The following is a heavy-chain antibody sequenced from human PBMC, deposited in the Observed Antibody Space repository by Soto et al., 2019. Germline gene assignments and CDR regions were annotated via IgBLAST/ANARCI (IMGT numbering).Heavy chain of an antibody. V-gene: IGHV1-46*03. CDR2: INPSGGST. CDR1: GYTFTSYY. Sequence: GASVKVSCKASGYTFTSYYMHWVRQAPGQGLEWMGIINPSGGSTSYAQKFQGRVTMTRDTSTSTVYMELGSLRSEDTAVYYCARPHFDNDAFDIWGQGTMVTVSS. D-gene: IGHD3-3*02. CDR3: ARPHFDNDAFDI. J-gene: IGHJ3*02.